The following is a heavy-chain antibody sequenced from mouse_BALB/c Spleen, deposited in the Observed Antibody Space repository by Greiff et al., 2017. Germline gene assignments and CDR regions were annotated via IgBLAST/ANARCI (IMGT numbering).Heavy chain of an antibody. CDR2: ISSGGST. Sequence: EVKVEESGGGLVKPGGSLKLSCAASGFTFSSYAMSWVRQTPEKRLEWVASISSGGSTYYPDSVKGRFTISRDNARNILYLQMSSLRSEDTAMYYCARGLLRPFDYWGQGTTLTVSS. V-gene: IGHV5-6-5*01. D-gene: IGHD1-2*01. CDR3: ARGLLRPFDY. CDR1: GFTFSSYA. J-gene: IGHJ2*01.